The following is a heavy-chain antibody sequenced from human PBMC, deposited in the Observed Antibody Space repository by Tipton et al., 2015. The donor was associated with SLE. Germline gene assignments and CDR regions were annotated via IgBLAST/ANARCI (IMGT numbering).Heavy chain of an antibody. V-gene: IGHV4-61*01. Sequence: TLSLTCTVSGGSMSSSSYYWGWIRQPPGKGLEWIGYIYYSGSTNYNPSLKSRVTISVDTSKNQFSLKLSSVTAADTAVYYCAREGSSSSYDYWGQGTLVTVSS. CDR1: GGSMSSSSYY. CDR2: IYYSGST. D-gene: IGHD6-13*01. CDR3: AREGSSSSYDY. J-gene: IGHJ4*02.